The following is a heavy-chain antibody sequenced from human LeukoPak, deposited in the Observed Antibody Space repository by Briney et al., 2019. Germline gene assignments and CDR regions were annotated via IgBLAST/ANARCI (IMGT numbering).Heavy chain of an antibody. CDR1: GASISSSSYH. Sequence: SETLSLTCTVSGASISSSSYHWGWIRQPPGKGLEWIGSIYYSGNTYYNPSLKSQISISVDTSKNQFSLKLSSVTAADTAVYYCVRGWENQWLVFGDAFDIWGQGTMVTVSS. V-gene: IGHV4-39*07. D-gene: IGHD6-19*01. CDR2: IYYSGNT. J-gene: IGHJ3*02. CDR3: VRGWENQWLVFGDAFDI.